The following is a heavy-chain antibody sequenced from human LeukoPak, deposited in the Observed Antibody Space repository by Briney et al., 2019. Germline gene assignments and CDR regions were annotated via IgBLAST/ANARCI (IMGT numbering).Heavy chain of an antibody. J-gene: IGHJ3*02. CDR2: ISSNGGST. Sequence: GGSLRLSCAASGFTFSSYAMHWVRQAPGKGLEYVSGISSNGGSTYYAGSLKARFTISRDNSKNTLFLQIGSLRAEDMAVYYCATNSTTGTSGAFDIWGQGTMVTVSS. CDR3: ATNSTTGTSGAFDI. V-gene: IGHV3-64*02. CDR1: GFTFSSYA. D-gene: IGHD1-1*01.